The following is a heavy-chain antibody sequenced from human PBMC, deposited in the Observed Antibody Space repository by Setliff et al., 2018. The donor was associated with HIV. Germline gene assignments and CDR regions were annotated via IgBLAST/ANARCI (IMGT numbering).Heavy chain of an antibody. CDR2: IIAYNGNT. Sequence: ASVKVSCQASGYTFTRYGISWVRQAPGQGLEWMGWIIAYNGNTNYAEKPQGRVTITTDTSTSTGYMELRSLRSDDMAVYYCARGQDSSSSGAFDYGGQGTLVTVPQ. J-gene: IGHJ4*02. CDR1: GYTFTRYG. V-gene: IGHV1-18*03. D-gene: IGHD6-6*01. CDR3: ARGQDSSSSGAFDY.